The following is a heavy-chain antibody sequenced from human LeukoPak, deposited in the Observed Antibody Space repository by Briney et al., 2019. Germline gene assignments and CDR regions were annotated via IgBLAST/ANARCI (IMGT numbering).Heavy chain of an antibody. D-gene: IGHD3-10*01. CDR2: IIPIFGTT. J-gene: IGHJ4*02. V-gene: IGHV1-69*13. Sequence: GASVKVSCKTSGGTFNSYAINWVRQAPGQGLEWMVGIIPIFGTTNYAQKFQDRVTITADESTSTAYMELSSLRSEDTAVYYCARTDMVRGVTDYWGQGTLVTVSS. CDR3: ARTDMVRGVTDY. CDR1: GGTFNSYA.